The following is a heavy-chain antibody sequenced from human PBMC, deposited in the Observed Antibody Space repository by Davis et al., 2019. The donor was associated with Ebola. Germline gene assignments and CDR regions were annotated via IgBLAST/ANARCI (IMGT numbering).Heavy chain of an antibody. J-gene: IGHJ3*02. V-gene: IGHV6-1*01. CDR1: GDSVSSNSVA. Sequence: SQTLSLTCAIPGDSVSSNSVAWNWIRQSPSRGLEWLGRTYYRSKWYNDYAVSVKSRITINPDTSKNQFSLQLNSVTPEDTAVYYCARDWDFWFGAFDIWGQGTMVTVSS. CDR3: ARDWDFWFGAFDI. CDR2: TYYRSKWYN. D-gene: IGHD3-10*01.